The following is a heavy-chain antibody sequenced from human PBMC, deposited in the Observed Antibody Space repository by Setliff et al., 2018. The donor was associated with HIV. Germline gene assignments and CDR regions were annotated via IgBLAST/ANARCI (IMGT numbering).Heavy chain of an antibody. J-gene: IGHJ4*02. CDR3: AREDIVVVVAAAPFDY. V-gene: IGHV1-69*06. D-gene: IGHD2-15*01. Sequence: GASVKVSCKASGGTFSNYAISWVRQAPGQGLEWMGRIIPIFGTANYAQKFQGRVTITADKSTSTAYMELSSLRSEDTAVCYCAREDIVVVVAAAPFDYWGQGTLVTVSS. CDR1: GGTFSNYA. CDR2: IIPIFGTA.